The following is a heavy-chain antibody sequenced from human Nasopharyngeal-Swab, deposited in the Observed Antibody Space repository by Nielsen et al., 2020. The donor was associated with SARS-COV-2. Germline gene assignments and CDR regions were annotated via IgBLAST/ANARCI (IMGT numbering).Heavy chain of an antibody. J-gene: IGHJ4*02. CDR2: INHSGST. D-gene: IGHD4-17*01. CDR3: ARATYYGDYPLDY. CDR1: GGSFSGYY. V-gene: IGHV4-34*01. Sequence: SETLSLTCAVYGGSFSGYYWSWIRQPPGKGLEWIGEINHSGSTNYNPSLKSRVTISVDTSKNQFSLKLSSATAADTAVYYCARATYYGDYPLDYWGQGTLVTVSS.